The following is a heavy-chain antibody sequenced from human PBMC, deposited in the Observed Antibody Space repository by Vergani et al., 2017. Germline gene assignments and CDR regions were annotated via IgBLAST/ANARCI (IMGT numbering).Heavy chain of an antibody. D-gene: IGHD2-2*02. CDR2: ISSSISYI. CDR1: GFTFRSCS. J-gene: IGHJ4*02. CDR3: ARRVRYCSSTSCYSGGSFDY. Sequence: VQLVESGGGLVKPGGSLRLSCAASGFTFRSCSMNWVRQAPGKGLGWVSSISSSISYIYYADSVKGRFTISRDNAKSSLYLQMTSLRAEDTAVYYCARRVRYCSSTSCYSGGSFDYWSQGTLVTVSS. V-gene: IGHV3-21*01.